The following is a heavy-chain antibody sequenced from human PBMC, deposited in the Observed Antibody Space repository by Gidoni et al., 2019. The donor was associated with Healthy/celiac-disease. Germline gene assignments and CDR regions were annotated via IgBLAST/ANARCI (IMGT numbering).Heavy chain of an antibody. CDR1: GGSISSGSYY. V-gene: IGHV4-61*02. D-gene: IGHD5-18*01. Sequence: QVQLQESGPGLVKPSQTLSLTCTVSGGSISSGSYYWSWIRQPAGKGLEWIGRIYTSGSTNYNPSLKSRVTISVDTSKNQFSLKLSSVTAADTAVYYCARQGQKQLWLGSGWFDPWGQGTLVTVSS. J-gene: IGHJ5*02. CDR2: IYTSGST. CDR3: ARQGQKQLWLGSGWFDP.